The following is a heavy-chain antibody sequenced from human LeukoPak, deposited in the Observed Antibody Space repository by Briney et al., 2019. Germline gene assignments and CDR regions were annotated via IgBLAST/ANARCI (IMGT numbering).Heavy chain of an antibody. D-gene: IGHD1-26*01. CDR1: RYTFTGYY. CDR2: MDPNSGDT. CDR3: VRSIVGPAGRGAFDR. V-gene: IGHV1-2*02. J-gene: IGHJ3*02. Sequence: DSGKVSCKVSRYTFTGYYIHWERHAPGQCLEWMGWMDPNSGDTNYAQKFQGRVTMTRDTSISTAHMELRNLRSDTTAVFSCVRSIVGPAGRGAFDRWGQGTMVTVSS.